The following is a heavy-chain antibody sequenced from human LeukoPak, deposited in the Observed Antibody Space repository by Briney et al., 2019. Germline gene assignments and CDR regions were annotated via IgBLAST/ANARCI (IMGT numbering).Heavy chain of an antibody. CDR2: IIPILGIA. CDR3: ARDPVPYDSSGYSPTEYFQH. J-gene: IGHJ1*01. V-gene: IGHV1-69*04. Sequence: SVEVSCKASGGTFSSYAISWVRQAPGQGLEWMGRIIPILGIANYAQKFQGRVTITADKSTSTAYMELSSLRSEDTAVYYCARDPVPYDSSGYSPTEYFQHWGQGTLVTVSS. D-gene: IGHD3-22*01. CDR1: GGTFSSYA.